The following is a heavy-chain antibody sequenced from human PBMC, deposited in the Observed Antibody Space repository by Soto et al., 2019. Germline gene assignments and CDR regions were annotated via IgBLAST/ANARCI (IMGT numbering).Heavy chain of an antibody. D-gene: IGHD6-6*01. Sequence: SVKVSCKASGGTFSSYAISWVRQAPGQGLEWMGGIIPIFGTANYAQKFQGRVTITADEFTSTAYMELSSLRSEDTAVYYCARVRGVAARPDRDAFDIWGQGTMVTVSS. CDR2: IIPIFGTA. CDR3: ARVRGVAARPDRDAFDI. J-gene: IGHJ3*02. CDR1: GGTFSSYA. V-gene: IGHV1-69*13.